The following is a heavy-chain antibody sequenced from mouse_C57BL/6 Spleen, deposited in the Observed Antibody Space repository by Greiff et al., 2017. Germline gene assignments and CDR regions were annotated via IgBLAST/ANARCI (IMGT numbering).Heavy chain of an antibody. J-gene: IGHJ1*03. CDR3: ARQELYYGGSYGYLDV. CDR2: IDPGSGGT. CDR1: GYTFTSYW. V-gene: IGHV1-55*01. Sequence: QVQLKQPGAELVKPGASVKMSCKASGYTFTSYWITWVKQRPGQGLEWIGDIDPGSGGTNYTEKFQSKATLTVDTSSSTAYMQLSSLTSEDSAVYYGARQELYYGGSYGYLDVGGTGTTVTVS. D-gene: IGHD1-1*01.